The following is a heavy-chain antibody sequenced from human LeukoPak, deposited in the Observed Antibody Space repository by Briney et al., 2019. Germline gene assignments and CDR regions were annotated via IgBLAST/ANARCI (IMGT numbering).Heavy chain of an antibody. CDR1: GGSFSGYY. D-gene: IGHD3-10*01. CDR2: INHSGST. CDR3: ARETLLFGESFHFDY. Sequence: SETLSLTCAVYGGSFSGYYWSWIRQPPGKGLEWIGEINHSGSTNYNPSLKSRVTISVDTSKNQFSLKLRSVTAADTAVYYCARETLLFGESFHFDYWGQGTLVTVSS. J-gene: IGHJ4*02. V-gene: IGHV4-34*01.